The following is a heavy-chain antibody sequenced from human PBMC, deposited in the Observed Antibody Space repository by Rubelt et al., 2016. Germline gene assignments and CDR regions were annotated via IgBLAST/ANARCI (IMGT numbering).Heavy chain of an antibody. CDR1: GFTFSGSA. CDR2: IRSKANGYAT. J-gene: IGHJ4*02. V-gene: IGHV3-73*01. D-gene: IGHD3-22*01. CDR3: AKDKVNYYDSSGYPVDYFDY. Sequence: VETGGGLVQPGGSLKLSCAASGFTFSGSAMHWVRQASGKGLEWVGRIRSKANGYATVYAASVKGRFTISRDNSKNTLYLQMNSLRAEDTAVYYCAKDKVNYYDSSGYPVDYFDYWGQGTLVTVSS.